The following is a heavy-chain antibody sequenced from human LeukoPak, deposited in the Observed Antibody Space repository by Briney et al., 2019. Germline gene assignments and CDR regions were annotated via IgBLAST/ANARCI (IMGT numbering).Heavy chain of an antibody. CDR3: ARWRAFCSGGSCYSRWFDP. CDR2: IYYSGST. D-gene: IGHD2-15*01. J-gene: IGHJ5*02. V-gene: IGHV4-59*08. CDR1: GGSISSYY. Sequence: SETLSLTCTVSGGSISSYYWSWIRQPRGKGLEWIGYIYYSGSTNYNPSLKSRVTISVDTSENQFSLKLSSVTSADTAVYYCARWRAFCSGGSCYSRWFDPWGQGTLVTVSS.